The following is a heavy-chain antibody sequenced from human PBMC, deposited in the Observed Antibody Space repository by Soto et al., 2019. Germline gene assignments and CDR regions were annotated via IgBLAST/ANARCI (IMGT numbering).Heavy chain of an antibody. J-gene: IGHJ3*02. CDR3: ARDYIVATTGTPPDAFDI. D-gene: IGHD5-12*01. CDR2: ISSSSSTI. V-gene: IGHV3-48*01. CDR1: GFTFSSYS. Sequence: GGSLRLSCAASGFTFSSYSMNWVRQAPGKGLEWVSYISSSSSTIYYADSVKGRFTISRDNAKNSLYLQMNSLRAEDTAVYYCARDYIVATTGTPPDAFDIWGQGTMVTVSS.